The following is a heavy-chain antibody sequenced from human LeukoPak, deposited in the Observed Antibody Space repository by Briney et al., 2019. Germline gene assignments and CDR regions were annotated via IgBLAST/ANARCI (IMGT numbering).Heavy chain of an antibody. CDR1: GGSISSGSYY. CDR2: IYTSGST. Sequence: VKPSQTLSLTCTVSGGSISSGSYYWSWIRQPAGKGLEWIGRIYTSGSTNYNPSLKSRVTISVDTSKNQFSLKLSSVTAADTAVYYCARDKGEEDILTGSLSWTFDYWGQGTLATVSS. J-gene: IGHJ4*02. D-gene: IGHD3-9*01. CDR3: ARDKGEEDILTGSLSWTFDY. V-gene: IGHV4-61*02.